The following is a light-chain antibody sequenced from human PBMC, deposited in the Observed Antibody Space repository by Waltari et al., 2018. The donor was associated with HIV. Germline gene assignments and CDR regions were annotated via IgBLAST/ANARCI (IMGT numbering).Light chain of an antibody. CDR2: GAS. CDR1: QSVSSN. CDR3: QQYNNWPLT. Sequence: EIVMTQSPATLSVSPGERATLSCRASQSVSSNLAWYQQKPGQGPRLLGYGASIRATGIPARFSGSGSGTEFSLTISSLQSEDFAVYYCQQYNNWPLTFGQGTRLEIK. V-gene: IGKV3-15*01. J-gene: IGKJ5*01.